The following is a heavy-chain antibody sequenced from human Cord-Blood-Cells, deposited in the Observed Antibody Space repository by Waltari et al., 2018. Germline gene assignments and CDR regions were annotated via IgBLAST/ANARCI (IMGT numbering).Heavy chain of an antibody. J-gene: IGHJ4*02. Sequence: QVQLQESGPGLVKPSETLSLTCTVSGGSISSYYWRWIRQPAGKGLEWIGRIYTSGSTNYNPSLKSRVTMSVDTSKNQFSLKLSSVTAADTAVYYCARDGLGWGSQYFDYWGQGTLVTVSS. D-gene: IGHD2-21*01. CDR1: GGSISSYY. V-gene: IGHV4-4*07. CDR2: IYTSGST. CDR3: ARDGLGWGSQYFDY.